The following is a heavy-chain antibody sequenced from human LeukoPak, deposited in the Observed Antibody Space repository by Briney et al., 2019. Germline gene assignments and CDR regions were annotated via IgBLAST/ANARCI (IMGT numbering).Heavy chain of an antibody. Sequence: PGGSLRLSCAASGFTFGSYAMSWVRQAPGKGLEWVSAISGSGSTTYYADSVKGRFTISTDNSKNTLYLQMNSLRAEDTAVYYCAKVTGSGIWGQGTLVIVSS. CDR3: AKVTGSGI. V-gene: IGHV3-23*01. D-gene: IGHD3-10*01. J-gene: IGHJ4*02. CDR2: ISGSGSTT. CDR1: GFTFGSYA.